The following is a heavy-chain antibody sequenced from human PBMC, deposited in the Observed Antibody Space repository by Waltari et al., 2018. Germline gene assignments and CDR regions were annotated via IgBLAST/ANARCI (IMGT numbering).Heavy chain of an antibody. CDR2: IIPNFGTA. V-gene: IGHV1-69*05. Sequence: QVQLVQSGAEVKKPGSSVKVSCKASGGTFSSYAISWVRQAPGQGLEWMGGIIPNFGTANYAQKVQGRVTITTDESTSTAYMGLSSLRSEDTAVYYCAATSSGYYLVGLFCFDYWGQGTLVTVSS. J-gene: IGHJ4*02. CDR1: GGTFSSYA. D-gene: IGHD3-22*01. CDR3: AATSSGYYLVGLFCFDY.